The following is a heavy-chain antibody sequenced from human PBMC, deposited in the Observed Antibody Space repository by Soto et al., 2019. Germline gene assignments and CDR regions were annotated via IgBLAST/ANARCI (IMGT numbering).Heavy chain of an antibody. D-gene: IGHD6-13*01. J-gene: IGHJ5*02. Sequence: DVQLVESGGTLVKPGGSLRLSCAGSDFPFTPAWFNWVRLAPGRGLEWVGRIKSEATGEPPEYAAPVRGRFIMSRDDSRNRLYLQMSSLKTEDTAIYYCTWQQKSEGWFAPWGQGTAVTVSS. CDR3: TWQQKSEGWFAP. CDR2: IKSEATGEPP. V-gene: IGHV3-15*07. CDR1: DFPFTPAW.